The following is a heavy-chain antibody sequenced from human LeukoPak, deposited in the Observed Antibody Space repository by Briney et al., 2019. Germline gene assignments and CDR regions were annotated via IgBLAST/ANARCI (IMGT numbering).Heavy chain of an antibody. CDR2: IYYSGST. V-gene: IGHV4-4*02. Sequence: SETLSLTCAVSGGSISSSNWWSWVRQPPGKGLEWIGSIYYSGSTYYNPSLKSRVTISVDTSKNQFSLKLSSVTAADTAVYYCARDTRLVGATNYYYYYYMDVWGKGTTVTVSS. CDR3: ARDTRLVGATNYYYYYYMDV. D-gene: IGHD1-26*01. J-gene: IGHJ6*03. CDR1: GGSISSSNW.